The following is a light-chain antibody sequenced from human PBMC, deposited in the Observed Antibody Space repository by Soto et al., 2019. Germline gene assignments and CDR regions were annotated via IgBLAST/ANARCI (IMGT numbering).Light chain of an antibody. Sequence: EIVLTQSPGTLSLSPGERATLSCRASQSFSSSCLAWYQQKPGQAPRLLIYGASSRATGIPDRFSGSGSGTDFTLTISRLEPEDFAVYYCQQYGSSPFTFGPGTKVDIK. CDR3: QQYGSSPFT. V-gene: IGKV3-20*01. CDR2: GAS. J-gene: IGKJ3*01. CDR1: QSFSSSC.